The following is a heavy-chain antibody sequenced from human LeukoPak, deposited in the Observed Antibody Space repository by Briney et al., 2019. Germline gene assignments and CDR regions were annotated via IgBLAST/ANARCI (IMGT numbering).Heavy chain of an antibody. CDR1: GGSISSYY. J-gene: IGHJ4*02. D-gene: IGHD4-23*01. CDR3: ARVGVDYSGNIIKYYFDY. CDR2: IYYSGTT. Sequence: SEALSLTCTVSGGSISSYYWSWIRQPPGKGLEWIGYIYYSGTTNYNPSLKSRVIISVDTSKNQFSLKLSPVIAADTAVYYCARVGVDYSGNIIKYYFDYWGQGTLVTVSS. V-gene: IGHV4-59*01.